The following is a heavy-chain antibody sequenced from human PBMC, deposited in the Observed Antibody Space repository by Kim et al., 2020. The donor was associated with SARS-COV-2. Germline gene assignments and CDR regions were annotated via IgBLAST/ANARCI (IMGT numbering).Heavy chain of an antibody. CDR3: ARDRESGGRIAARRVRDPFDY. CDR1: GYTFTSYG. V-gene: IGHV1-18*04. CDR2: ISAYNGNT. D-gene: IGHD6-6*01. Sequence: ASVKVSCKASGYTFTSYGISWVRQAPGQGLEWMGWISAYNGNTNYAQKLQGRVTMTTDTSTSTAYMELRSLRSDDTAVYYCARDRESGGRIAARRVRDPFDYWGQGTLVTVSS. J-gene: IGHJ4*02.